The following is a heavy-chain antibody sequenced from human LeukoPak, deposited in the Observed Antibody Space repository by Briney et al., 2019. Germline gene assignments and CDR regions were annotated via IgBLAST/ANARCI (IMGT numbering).Heavy chain of an antibody. CDR1: GFTFSSYA. CDR3: ANLEANYDFWSGYFSLNAFDI. D-gene: IGHD3-3*01. Sequence: GGSLRLSCAASGFTFSSYAMSWVRQAPGKGLEWVSAISGSGGSTYYADSVKGRFTISRDNSKNTLYLQMNSLRAEDTAVCYCANLEANYDFWSGYFSLNAFDIWGQGTMVTVSS. CDR2: ISGSGGST. V-gene: IGHV3-23*01. J-gene: IGHJ3*02.